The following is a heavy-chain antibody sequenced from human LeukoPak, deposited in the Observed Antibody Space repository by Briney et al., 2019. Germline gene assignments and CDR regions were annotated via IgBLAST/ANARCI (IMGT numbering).Heavy chain of an antibody. CDR3: ARRRGDEWELLGGYFDY. CDR1: GYTFTSYG. V-gene: IGHV1-18*01. CDR2: ISAYSGNT. Sequence: GASVKVSCKASGYTFTSYGISWVRQAPGQGLEWLGWISAYSGNTNYAQKLQGRVTMTTDTSTSTAYMELRSLRSDDTAVYYCARRRGDEWELLGGYFDYWGQGTLVTVSS. D-gene: IGHD1-26*01. J-gene: IGHJ4*02.